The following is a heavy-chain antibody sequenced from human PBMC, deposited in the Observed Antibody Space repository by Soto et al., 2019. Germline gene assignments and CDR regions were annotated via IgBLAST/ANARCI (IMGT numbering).Heavy chain of an antibody. J-gene: IGHJ6*02. CDR3: ARGERIAVAGTGDYYYGMDV. D-gene: IGHD6-19*01. V-gene: IGHV3-21*01. CDR2: ISSSSSYI. Sequence: PGGSLRLSCAASGFTFSSYSRNWVRQAPGKGLDGVSSISSSSSYIYYADSVKGRFTISRDNAKNSLYLQMNSLRAEDTAVYYCARGERIAVAGTGDYYYGMDVWGQGTTVTVSS. CDR1: GFTFSSYS.